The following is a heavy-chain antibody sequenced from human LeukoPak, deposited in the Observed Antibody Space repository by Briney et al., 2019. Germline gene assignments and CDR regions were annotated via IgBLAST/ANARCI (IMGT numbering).Heavy chain of an antibody. J-gene: IGHJ4*02. CDR3: ARHKENYGDSCRDDD. D-gene: IGHD4-17*01. V-gene: IGHV3-23*01. CDR2: ISGSGGST. Sequence: GGSLRLSCAASGFTFSSYAMSWVRQAPGKGLEWVSAISGSGGSTYYADSVKGRFTFSRDNSKNTLYLQMNSLRAEDTAVYYCARHKENYGDSCRDDDWGQGTLVTVSS. CDR1: GFTFSSYA.